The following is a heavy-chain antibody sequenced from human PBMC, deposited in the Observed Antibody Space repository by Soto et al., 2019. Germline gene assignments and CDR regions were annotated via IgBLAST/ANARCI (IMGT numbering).Heavy chain of an antibody. CDR2: ISGSGEST. Sequence: EVQLLESGGGLVQPGGSLRLSCAASGFTFSNYAMSWVRQAPGKGLEWVSAISGSGESTFYGDSVKGRFTVSRDNYKNKLYLQMNSLGVEDTAEYYCAKGGGSCCFDCWGQGTLVTVSS. V-gene: IGHV3-23*01. J-gene: IGHJ4*02. D-gene: IGHD2-15*01. CDR1: GFTFSNYA. CDR3: AKGGGSCCFDC.